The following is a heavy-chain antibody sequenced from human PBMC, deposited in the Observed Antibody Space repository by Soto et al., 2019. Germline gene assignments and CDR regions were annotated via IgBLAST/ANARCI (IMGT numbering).Heavy chain of an antibody. CDR2: IWYDGSNK. D-gene: IGHD5-12*01. V-gene: IGHV3-33*01. J-gene: IGHJ4*02. CDR1: GFTFSSYG. Sequence: GGSLRLSCAASGFTFSSYGMHWVRQAPGKGLEWVAVIWYDGSNKYYADSVKGRFTISRDNSKNTLYLQMNSLRAEDTAVYYCARDPGLSGYDWGYFDYWGQGTLVTVSS. CDR3: ARDPGLSGYDWGYFDY.